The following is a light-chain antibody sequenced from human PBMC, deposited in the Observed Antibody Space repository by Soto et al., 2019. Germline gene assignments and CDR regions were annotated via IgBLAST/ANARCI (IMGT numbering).Light chain of an antibody. J-gene: IGKJ2*01. Sequence: EIVMTQSPATLSVSPGERATLSCRASQSVSGHLAWYQQKPGQAPRLLIYGASTRATDIPARFSGSGSGTEFTLTVSSLQSEDFAFYYCQHYDNWPHTFGQGTKLYIK. CDR1: QSVSGH. CDR3: QHYDNWPHT. CDR2: GAS. V-gene: IGKV3-15*01.